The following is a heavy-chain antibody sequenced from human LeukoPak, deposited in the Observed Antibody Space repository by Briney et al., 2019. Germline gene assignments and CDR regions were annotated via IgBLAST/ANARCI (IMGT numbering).Heavy chain of an antibody. Sequence: SETLSLTCTVSGGSISSYYWGWIRQPPGKGLEWIGSIYHSGSTYYNPSLKSRVTISVDTSKNQFSLKLSSVTAADTAVYYCATVYSNYAQNIDYWGQGTLVTVSS. V-gene: IGHV4-38-2*02. D-gene: IGHD4-11*01. CDR2: IYHSGST. CDR3: ATVYSNYAQNIDY. CDR1: GGSISSYY. J-gene: IGHJ4*02.